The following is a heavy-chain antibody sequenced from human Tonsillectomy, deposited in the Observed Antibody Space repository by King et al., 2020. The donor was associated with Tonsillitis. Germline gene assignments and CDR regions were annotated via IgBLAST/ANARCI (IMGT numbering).Heavy chain of an antibody. CDR1: GYTLTGYY. J-gene: IGHJ1*01. CDR3: TPNLGKNCSHH. Sequence: QLVQSGAEVKQPGASVRVSCTASGYTLTGYYIHWVRQDPGQGPEWMGWINLDVGGTNCAQKFQGRVTLTRDTSSNTAYMDLRSLRSDETAVYYCTPNLGKNCSHHRGQ. CDR2: INLDVGGT. D-gene: IGHD2-21*01. V-gene: IGHV1-2*02.